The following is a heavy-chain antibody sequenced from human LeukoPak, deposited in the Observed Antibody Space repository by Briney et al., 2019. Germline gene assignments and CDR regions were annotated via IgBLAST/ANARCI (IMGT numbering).Heavy chain of an antibody. V-gene: IGHV4-39*01. Sequence: PSETLSLTSTVSGGSISSSSNYWGWIRQPPGKGLEWIGSMYYSGSTYYNPSLKSRVTISVDTSKNQISLKLSSVTAADTAVYYCARHMRSGTSWFDPWGQGTLVTVSS. CDR3: ARHMRSGTSWFDP. J-gene: IGHJ5*02. CDR2: MYYSGST. D-gene: IGHD1-26*01. CDR1: GGSISSSSNY.